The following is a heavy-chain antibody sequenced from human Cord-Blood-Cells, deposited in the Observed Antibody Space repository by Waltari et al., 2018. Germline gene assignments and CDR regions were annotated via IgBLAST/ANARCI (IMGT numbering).Heavy chain of an antibody. Sequence: EVQLVASGGGLVQPGGPLRLSCAASGFTFSSYWMSWVRPPPGKGLEGVANIKQDGSEKYYVDSVKGRFTISRDNAKNSLYLQMNSLRAEDTAVYYCARDVGGTMVQGVIRYWGQGTLVTVSS. J-gene: IGHJ4*02. CDR1: GFTFSSYW. CDR2: IKQDGSEK. CDR3: ARDVGGTMVQGVIRY. D-gene: IGHD3-10*01. V-gene: IGHV3-7*01.